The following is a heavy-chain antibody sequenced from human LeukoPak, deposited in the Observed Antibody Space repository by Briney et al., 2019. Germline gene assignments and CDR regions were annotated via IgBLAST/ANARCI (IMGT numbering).Heavy chain of an antibody. CDR3: GYLDY. CDR2: ISGSGGST. V-gene: IGHV3-23*01. J-gene: IGHJ4*02. CDR1: GFTFSGSP. Sequence: GGSLRLSCAASGFTFSGSPMHWVRQAPGKGLEWVSGISGSGGSTYYADSVKGRFTISRDNSKNTLYLQMNSLRAEDTAVYYCGYLDYWGQGTLVTVSS.